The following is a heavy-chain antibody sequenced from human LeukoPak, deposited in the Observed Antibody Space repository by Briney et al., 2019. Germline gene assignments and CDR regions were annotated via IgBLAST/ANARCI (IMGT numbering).Heavy chain of an antibody. Sequence: ASETLSLTCTVSGGSISSYYWSWIRQPPGKGLEWIGYIYYSGSTIYNPSLKSRVTISVDTSKNQFSLKLSSVTAADTAVYYCARVDLGGSLDYWGQGTLVTVSS. CDR2: IYYSGST. CDR1: GGSISSYY. D-gene: IGHD3-16*01. V-gene: IGHV4-59*01. CDR3: ARVDLGGSLDY. J-gene: IGHJ4*02.